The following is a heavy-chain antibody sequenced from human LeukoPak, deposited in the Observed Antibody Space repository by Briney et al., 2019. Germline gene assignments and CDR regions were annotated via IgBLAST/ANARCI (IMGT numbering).Heavy chain of an antibody. J-gene: IGHJ5*02. CDR3: ARRRCSSTSCYAYRVVVNWFDP. CDR1: GGSFSGYY. CDR2: INHSGST. V-gene: IGHV4-34*01. Sequence: KASETLSLTCAVYGGSFSGYYWSWIRQPPGKGLEWIGEINHSGSTNYNPSLKSRVTISVDTSKNQFSLKLSSVTAADTAVYYCARRRCSSTSCYAYRVVVNWFDPWGQGTLVTVSS. D-gene: IGHD2-2*01.